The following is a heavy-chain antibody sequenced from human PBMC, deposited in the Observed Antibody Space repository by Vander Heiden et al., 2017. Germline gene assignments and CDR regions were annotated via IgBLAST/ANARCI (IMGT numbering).Heavy chain of an antibody. Sequence: QVQLVQSGAEVKKPGSSVKVSCKASGGTFSSYAISWVRQAPGQGLEWMGGIIPIFGTANYAQKFQGRVTITADKSTSTAYMELSSLRSEDTAVYYCARTLYDFWSGAGYYYYGMDVWGQGTTVTVSS. J-gene: IGHJ6*02. D-gene: IGHD3-3*01. CDR1: GGTFSSYA. CDR2: IIPIFGTA. CDR3: ARTLYDFWSGAGYYYYGMDV. V-gene: IGHV1-69*06.